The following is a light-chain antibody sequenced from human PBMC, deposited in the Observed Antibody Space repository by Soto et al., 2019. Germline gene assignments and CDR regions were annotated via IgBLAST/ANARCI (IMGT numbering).Light chain of an antibody. J-gene: IGLJ1*01. V-gene: IGLV2-14*02. CDR1: RSDVGGYEF. CDR2: EGN. CDR3: STSHV. Sequence: QSVLTQPASVSGSPGQSISISCAGTRSDVGGYEFVSWFQQHPGKAPKLIIYEGNKRPSGVSNRFSGSKSGNTASLTISGLQAEDEADYYCSTSHVFATGTKVTVL.